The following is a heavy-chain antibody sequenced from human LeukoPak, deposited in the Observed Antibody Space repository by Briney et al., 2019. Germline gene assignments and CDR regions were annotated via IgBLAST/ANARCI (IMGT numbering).Heavy chain of an antibody. CDR2: INPSDGGT. V-gene: IGHV1-46*01. Sequence: EASVRVSCKASGYILTNYYMHWVRQAPGQGLEWMGIINPSDGGTSYAQNFQDRVTMTRDTSTSTVYMELSSLRSEDTAVYYCARSYYGSGNVLGFDPWGQGTLVTVSS. CDR1: GYILTNYY. J-gene: IGHJ5*02. D-gene: IGHD3-10*01. CDR3: ARSYYGSGNVLGFDP.